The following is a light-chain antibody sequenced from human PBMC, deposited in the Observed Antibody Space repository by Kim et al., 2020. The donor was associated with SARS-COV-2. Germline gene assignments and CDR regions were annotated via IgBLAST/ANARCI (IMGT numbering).Light chain of an antibody. Sequence: GQSITMSCIGTTSDVGGYNYVTWYQQHPGNATKLIIYDVNKRPSGVSNRFSGSKSGNTASLTISGLQAGDEADYYCSSYTSSSALVFGGGTQLTVL. J-gene: IGLJ2*01. CDR1: TSDVGGYNY. CDR3: SSYTSSSALV. CDR2: DVN. V-gene: IGLV2-14*04.